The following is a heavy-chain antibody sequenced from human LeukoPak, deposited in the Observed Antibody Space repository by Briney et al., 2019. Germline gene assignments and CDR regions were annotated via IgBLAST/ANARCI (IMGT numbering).Heavy chain of an antibody. Sequence: SETLSLTCSVSGVSISAYYWSWIRQPAGKGLEWIGRIYPGESIYASENTNYNPSLKSRVSMSGDTSKNQVSLKLRSVTAADTAVYYCARDPTTVATIFDSWGQGTLVTVSS. CDR1: GVSISAYY. J-gene: IGHJ4*02. V-gene: IGHV4-4*07. D-gene: IGHD4-17*01. CDR3: ARDPTTVATIFDS. CDR2: IYPGESIYASENT.